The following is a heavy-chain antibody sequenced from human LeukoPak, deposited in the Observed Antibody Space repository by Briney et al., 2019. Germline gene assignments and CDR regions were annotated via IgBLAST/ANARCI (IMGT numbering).Heavy chain of an antibody. J-gene: IGHJ4*02. CDR1: GFIFNDYA. D-gene: IGHD3-10*01. Sequence: GGSLRLSCAASGFIFNDYAMRWVRQVPGKGLECVSVISASGGKTYYADSVKGRFTISRDTSKTTISLQMNSLRVEDSAVYYCAKWTRTTLFRGDRARFDSWGQGTLVTVSS. V-gene: IGHV3-23*01. CDR3: AKWTRTTLFRGDRARFDS. CDR2: ISASGGKT.